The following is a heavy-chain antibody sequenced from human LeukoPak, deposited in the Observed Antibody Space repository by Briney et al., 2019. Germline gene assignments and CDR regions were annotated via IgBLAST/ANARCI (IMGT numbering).Heavy chain of an antibody. D-gene: IGHD2-2*01. Sequence: GGSLRLSCAASGFTFSSYAMSWVRQAPGKGLEWVSYISSSSSTRYYADSVKGRFTISRDNAKKSLYLQMNSLRAEDTAVYYCARDPDIVVLPAATTERPHYFDSWGQGTLVTVSS. V-gene: IGHV3-48*01. CDR3: ARDPDIVVLPAATTERPHYFDS. CDR2: ISSSSSTR. CDR1: GFTFSSYA. J-gene: IGHJ4*02.